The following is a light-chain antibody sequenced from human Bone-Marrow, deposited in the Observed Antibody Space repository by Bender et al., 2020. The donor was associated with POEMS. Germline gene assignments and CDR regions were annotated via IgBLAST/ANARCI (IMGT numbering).Light chain of an antibody. V-gene: IGLV1-47*01. Sequence: QSVLTQPPSASGTPGQRVTIFCSGGSSSSGNNFVYWYQQRPGAAPKLLIYRDFQRPSGVPDRFSGSKSGASASLAISGLRAEDEATYYCSTWDDALSGVLFGGGTKLTVL. CDR1: SSSSGNNF. J-gene: IGLJ2*01. CDR2: RDF. CDR3: STWDDALSGVL.